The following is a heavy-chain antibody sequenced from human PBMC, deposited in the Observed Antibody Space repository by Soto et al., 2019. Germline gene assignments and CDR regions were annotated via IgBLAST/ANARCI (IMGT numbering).Heavy chain of an antibody. Sequence: KSSETLSLTCTVSGGSISSGGYYWSWIRQHPGKGLEWIGYIYYSGSTYYNPSLKSRVTISVDTSKNQFSLKLSSVTAADTAVYYCARDYFDSSGSYGMDVWGQGTTVTVSS. J-gene: IGHJ6*02. D-gene: IGHD3-22*01. CDR3: ARDYFDSSGSYGMDV. V-gene: IGHV4-31*03. CDR1: GGSISSGGYY. CDR2: IYYSGST.